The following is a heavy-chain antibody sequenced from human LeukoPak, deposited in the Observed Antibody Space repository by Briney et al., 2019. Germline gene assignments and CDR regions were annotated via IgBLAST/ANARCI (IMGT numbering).Heavy chain of an antibody. Sequence: SETLSFTCTVSGGSISSYYWSWIRQPPGKELEWIGYIYYSGSTNYNPSLKSRVTISVDTSKNQFSLKLSSVTAADTAVYYCARQDSSGFEFDYWGQGTLVTVSS. CDR1: GGSISSYY. V-gene: IGHV4-59*08. J-gene: IGHJ4*02. CDR2: IYYSGST. D-gene: IGHD3-22*01. CDR3: ARQDSSGFEFDY.